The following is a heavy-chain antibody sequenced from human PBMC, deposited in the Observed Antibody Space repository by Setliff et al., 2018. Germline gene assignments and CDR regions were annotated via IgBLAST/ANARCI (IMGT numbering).Heavy chain of an antibody. V-gene: IGHV3-21*04. Sequence: NPGGSLRLSCAGSGFTFSSYWMTWVRQVPGRGLEWVSSISDSSIYIYYVDSVKGRFTISRDNAQNSLYLQMNSLRAEDTAVYYCARVWFGNMDVWGKGTTVTVSS. CDR3: ARVWFGNMDV. CDR1: GFTFSSYW. D-gene: IGHD3-10*01. J-gene: IGHJ6*03. CDR2: ISDSSIYI.